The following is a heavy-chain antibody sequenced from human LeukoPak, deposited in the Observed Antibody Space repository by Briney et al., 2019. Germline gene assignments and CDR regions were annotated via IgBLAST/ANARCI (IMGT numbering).Heavy chain of an antibody. CDR2: SNPDSGDT. CDR1: GYTFTHYA. V-gene: IGHV1-2*02. J-gene: IGHJ6*02. CDR3: AGWGRNDYGLDV. Sequence: ASVKVSCKASGYTFTHYAMNWVRQAPGQGLEWMGWSNPDSGDTYYAQTFQDRVTMTRDTSINTADMELGRLRFDDTAVYYCAGWGRNDYGLDVWGQGTTVTVSS. D-gene: IGHD7-27*01.